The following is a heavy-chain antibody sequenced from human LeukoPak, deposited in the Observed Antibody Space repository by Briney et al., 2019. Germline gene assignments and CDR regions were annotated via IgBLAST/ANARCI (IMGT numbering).Heavy chain of an antibody. CDR1: VRSISSYY. J-gene: IGHJ4*02. CDR2: IYTSGSP. V-gene: IGHV4-4*09. CDR3: ASHYYESSGYEFGY. Sequence: PSETLSLTCTVSVRSISSYYSSWLRQPPGKGLEWLGYIYTSGSPNYNPSLKSPVTISVDPSKNQFSPTLNSSTAGDTAVYYCASHYYESSGYEFGYWGQGTLVTVSS. D-gene: IGHD3-22*01.